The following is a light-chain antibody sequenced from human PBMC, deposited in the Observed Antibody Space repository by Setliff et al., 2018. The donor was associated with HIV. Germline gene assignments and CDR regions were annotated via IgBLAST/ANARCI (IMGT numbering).Light chain of an antibody. J-gene: IGLJ2*01. Sequence: QSVLTQPRSVSGSPGQSVTISCTGTSGDFGSYDYVSWYQHHPGKAPKLMIYDVSKRPSGVPDRFSGSRSDNTASLTISGLQAEDEADYYCCSFAGSYTSYVLFGGGTNVTVL. V-gene: IGLV2-11*01. CDR3: CSFAGSYTSYVL. CDR2: DVS. CDR1: SGDFGSYDY.